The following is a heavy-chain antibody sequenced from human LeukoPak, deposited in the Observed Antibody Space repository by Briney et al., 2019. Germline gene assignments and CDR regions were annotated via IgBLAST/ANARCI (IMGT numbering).Heavy chain of an antibody. J-gene: IGHJ5*02. CDR1: GYTFINYD. CDR2: MRPNSGKT. Sequence: ASVKVSCKTSGYTFINYDISWVRQASGQGLEWMGWMRPNSGKTGYAQKFQGRVTMTRNISISTAYMELSSLRFEDTAVYYCARERGGQAGSYFPSWGQGTLVTLSS. V-gene: IGHV1-8*01. D-gene: IGHD1-26*01. CDR3: ARERGGQAGSYFPS.